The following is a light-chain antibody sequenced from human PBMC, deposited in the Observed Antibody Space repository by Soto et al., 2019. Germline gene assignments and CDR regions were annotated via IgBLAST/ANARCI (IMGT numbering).Light chain of an antibody. CDR3: VAWDDSLSGRV. V-gene: IGLV1-47*02. CDR1: GSNIGSHD. J-gene: IGLJ3*02. Sequence: QAVVTQPPSASGTPGQRVTISCSGSGSNIGSHDVYWYQHLPGTAPKVLIYRNDQRPSGVPDRFSASRSGTSASLAISGLRSEDEADYHCVAWDDSLSGRVFGGGTKLTVL. CDR2: RND.